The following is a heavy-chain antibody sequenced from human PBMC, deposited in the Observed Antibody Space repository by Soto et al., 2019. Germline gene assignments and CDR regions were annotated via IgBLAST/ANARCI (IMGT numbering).Heavy chain of an antibody. Sequence: GESLKICCKGSGYNVNRYWIGWVREMPGKGLEWMGVIYPGDSGTRYSPSLQGQVTISADKSSSAAYLQWSSLQASDTATYYCARSLVNGTYEAFDIWGQGTMVTVSS. CDR2: IYPGDSGT. D-gene: IGHD6-13*01. CDR3: ARSLVNGTYEAFDI. J-gene: IGHJ3*02. CDR1: GYNVNRYW. V-gene: IGHV5-51*01.